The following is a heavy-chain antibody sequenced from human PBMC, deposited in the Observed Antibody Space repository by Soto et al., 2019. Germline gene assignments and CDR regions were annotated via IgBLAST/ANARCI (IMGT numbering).Heavy chain of an antibody. CDR2: ISSGSSDT. J-gene: IGHJ4*02. CDR1: GFTFSSYA. CDR3: ARVAY. V-gene: IGHV3-21*01. Sequence: GGSLRLSCAASGFTFSSYAMNWVRQVPGKGLEWVASISSGSSDTWYADSVKGRFIISRDNAQNSLFLQMNTLRPEDTAMYYCARVAYWGPGTQVTVSS.